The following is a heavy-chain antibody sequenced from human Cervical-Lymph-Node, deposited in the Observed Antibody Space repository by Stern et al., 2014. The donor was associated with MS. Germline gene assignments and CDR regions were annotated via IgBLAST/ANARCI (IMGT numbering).Heavy chain of an antibody. CDR1: GYTFGSYG. J-gene: IGHJ4*02. Sequence: DQLVESGAEVKNPGASVKVSCKASGYTFGSYGISWVRQAPGQGLEWMGWISTSNGNANYAQKFQGRVIMTTETSTNTAYLELRSLISDYTAVYYCARGVVAPFDYWGQGTLVTVSS. CDR2: ISTSNGNA. CDR3: ARGVVAPFDY. V-gene: IGHV1-18*01. D-gene: IGHD2-15*01.